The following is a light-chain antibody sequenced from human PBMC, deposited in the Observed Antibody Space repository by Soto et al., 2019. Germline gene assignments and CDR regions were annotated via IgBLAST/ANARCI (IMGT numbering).Light chain of an antibody. Sequence: DIQMTQSPSSVSASVGDTVTITCRASQDISSWLTWYQQKPGRAPRLLIYRASSLQSGVPSRFSGSESGTEFTLTITSLQPEDFATYYCQQAHSFPRTFGQGTKVDIK. J-gene: IGKJ1*01. V-gene: IGKV1-12*01. CDR2: RAS. CDR3: QQAHSFPRT. CDR1: QDISSW.